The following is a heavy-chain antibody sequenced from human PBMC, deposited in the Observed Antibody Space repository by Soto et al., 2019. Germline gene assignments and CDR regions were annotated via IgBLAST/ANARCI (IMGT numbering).Heavy chain of an antibody. Sequence: ASVKVSCKASGYTFSENQIHWLRRAPGQRLEWMGRIDPKSGDTSFAQTYQGRVTMTRDTSSNTVSMELTRLTSHETAIYYCARRRLSDYIRWSFEAWGEGTRVTVSS. J-gene: IGHJ5*02. CDR3: ARRRLSDYIRWSFEA. V-gene: IGHV1-2*02. CDR1: GYTFSENQ. CDR2: IDPKSGDT. D-gene: IGHD3-16*01.